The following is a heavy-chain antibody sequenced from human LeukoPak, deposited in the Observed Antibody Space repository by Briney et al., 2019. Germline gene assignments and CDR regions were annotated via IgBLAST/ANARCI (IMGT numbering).Heavy chain of an antibody. J-gene: IGHJ3*01. CDR3: ARAGIVDAFDV. CDR2: IFNSGTT. D-gene: IGHD2-15*01. V-gene: IGHV4-59*01. CDR1: GGSITSSY. Sequence: SETLSLTCSVSGGSITSSYWNWIRQAPGKGLEWIGYIFNSGTTQYNPSLKSRVATSVDTSKNQFSLKLSSVTAADTAVYYCARAGIVDAFDVWGQGTMVTVSS.